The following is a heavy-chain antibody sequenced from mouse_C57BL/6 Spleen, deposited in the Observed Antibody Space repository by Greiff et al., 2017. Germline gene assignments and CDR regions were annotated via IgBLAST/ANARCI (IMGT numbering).Heavy chain of an antibody. V-gene: IGHV1-7*01. CDR3: ARERTTVGEYYLDY. J-gene: IGHJ2*01. D-gene: IGHD1-1*01. CDR2: INPSSGYT. CDR1: GYTFTSYW. Sequence: QVQLQQSGAELAKPGASVKLSCKASGYTFTSYWMHWVKQRPGQGLEWIGYINPSSGYTKYNQKFKGKATLTADKSTSTTYMQLSSLTYEDSAVYYCARERTTVGEYYLDYWGQGTTLTVSS.